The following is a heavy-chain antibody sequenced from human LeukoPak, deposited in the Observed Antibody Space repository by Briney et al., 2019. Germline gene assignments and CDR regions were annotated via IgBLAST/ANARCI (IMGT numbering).Heavy chain of an antibody. J-gene: IGHJ4*02. D-gene: IGHD6-25*01. Sequence: PSQTLSLTCTVSGGSISSGGYYWSWIRQHPGKGLEWIGYIYYSGSTYYNPSLKSRVTISVDTSKNQFSLKLSSVTAADTAVYYCARAGARAPTFDYCGQGTLVTVSS. CDR3: ARAGARAPTFDY. CDR1: GGSISSGGYY. CDR2: IYYSGST. V-gene: IGHV4-31*03.